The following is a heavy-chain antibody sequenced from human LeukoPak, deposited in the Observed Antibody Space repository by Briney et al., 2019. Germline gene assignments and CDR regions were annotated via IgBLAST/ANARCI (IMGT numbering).Heavy chain of an antibody. CDR2: INPNSGGT. J-gene: IGHJ2*01. CDR3: ARDESSGWNSYFDL. Sequence: ASVKVSCKASGYTFTGYYMHWVRQAPGQGLGWMGWINPNSGGTNYAQKFQGRVTMTRDTSISTAYMELSRLRSDDTAVYYCARDESSGWNSYFDLWGRGTLVTVSS. D-gene: IGHD6-19*01. CDR1: GYTFTGYY. V-gene: IGHV1-2*02.